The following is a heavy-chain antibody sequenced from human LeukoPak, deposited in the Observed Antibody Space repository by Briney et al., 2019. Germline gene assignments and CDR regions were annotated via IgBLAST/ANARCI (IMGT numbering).Heavy chain of an antibody. CDR3: ASSVAAREFDY. V-gene: IGHV3-74*01. D-gene: IGHD6-6*01. Sequence: PGGSLRLSCAASGFTFSSYWMHWVCQAPGKGLVWVSRINSDGSSTSYADSVKGRFTISRDNAKNTLYLQMNSLRAEDTAVYYCASSVAAREFDYWGQGTLVTVSS. CDR1: GFTFSSYW. J-gene: IGHJ4*02. CDR2: INSDGSST.